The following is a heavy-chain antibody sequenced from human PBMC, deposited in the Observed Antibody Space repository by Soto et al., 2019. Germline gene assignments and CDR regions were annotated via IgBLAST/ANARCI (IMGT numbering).Heavy chain of an antibody. V-gene: IGHV3-33*01. J-gene: IGHJ4*02. CDR1: GFTFSSYG. D-gene: IGHD3-22*01. CDR3: ARDPTYYYDSGGYYPSYYFDY. Sequence: GGSLRLSCAASGFTFSSYGMHWVRQAPGKGLEWVAVIWYDGSNKYYADSVKGRFTISRDNSKNTLYLQMNSLRAEDTAVYYCARDPTYYYDSGGYYPSYYFDYWGQGTLVTVSS. CDR2: IWYDGSNK.